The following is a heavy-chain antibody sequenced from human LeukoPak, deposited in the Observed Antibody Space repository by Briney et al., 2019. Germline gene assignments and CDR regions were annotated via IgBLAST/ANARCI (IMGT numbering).Heavy chain of an antibody. CDR1: GFTFSSYE. D-gene: IGHD6-19*01. Sequence: GGSLTLSCAASGFTFSSYEMNWARQAPGKGLEWVSYISSSGSTIYYADSVKGRFTIARDNAKNSLYLQMNSLRAEDTAVYYCARVLAIAVAGDFDYWGQGTLVTVSS. CDR2: ISSSGSTI. J-gene: IGHJ4*02. V-gene: IGHV3-48*03. CDR3: ARVLAIAVAGDFDY.